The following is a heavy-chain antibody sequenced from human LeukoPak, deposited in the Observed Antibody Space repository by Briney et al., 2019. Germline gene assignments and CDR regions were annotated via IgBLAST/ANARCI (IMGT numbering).Heavy chain of an antibody. D-gene: IGHD2-2*01. CDR1: GFTVSSNY. CDR3: ARYCSSTSCYPSGGMDV. V-gene: IGHV3-53*01. J-gene: IGHJ6*02. Sequence: GGSLRLSCAASGFTVSSNYMSWVRQAPGKGLEWVSVIYSGGSTYYADSVKGRFTISRDNSKNTLYLQMNSLRAEDTAVYYCARYCSSTSCYPSGGMDVWGQGTTVTVSS. CDR2: IYSGGST.